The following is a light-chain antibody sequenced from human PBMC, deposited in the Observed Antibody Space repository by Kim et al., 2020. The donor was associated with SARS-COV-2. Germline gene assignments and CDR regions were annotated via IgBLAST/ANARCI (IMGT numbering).Light chain of an antibody. J-gene: IGKJ3*01. Sequence: SPGESGTHSCRASQRVSNSYLAWYQQRVGQAPRLLIFGASNRATGIPDRFSGSGYGTDFTLTINRLEPEDFALYYCQVFDNWGFIFGPGTKVDIK. CDR3: QVFDNWGFI. V-gene: IGKV3-20*01. CDR1: QRVSNSY. CDR2: GAS.